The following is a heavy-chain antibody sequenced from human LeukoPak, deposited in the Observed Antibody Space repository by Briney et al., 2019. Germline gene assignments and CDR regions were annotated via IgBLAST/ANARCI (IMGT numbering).Heavy chain of an antibody. CDR1: GFTFSSYA. J-gene: IGHJ4*02. CDR3: AKDRHGDHGYFDY. V-gene: IGHV3-23*01. CDR2: ISGSGGST. D-gene: IGHD4-17*01. Sequence: GGSLRLSCAASGFTFSSYAMSWVRQAPGKGLEWVSAISGSGGSTYYADPVKGRFTISRDNSKNTLYLQMNSLRAEDTAVYYCAKDRHGDHGYFDYWGQGTLVTVSS.